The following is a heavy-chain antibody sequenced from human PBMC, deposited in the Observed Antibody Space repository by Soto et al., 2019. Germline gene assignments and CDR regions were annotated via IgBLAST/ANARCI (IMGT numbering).Heavy chain of an antibody. V-gene: IGHV3-21*01. D-gene: IGHD2-8*01. J-gene: IGHJ4*02. CDR2: ISSSSSYI. CDR1: GFTFSSYS. CDR3: ARDFAFVPDCTNGVCSNYFDY. Sequence: GGSLRLSCAASGFTFSSYSMNWVRQAPGKGLEWVSSISSSSSYIYYADSVKGRFTISRDNAKNSLYLQMNSLRAEDTAVYYCARDFAFVPDCTNGVCSNYFDYWGQGTLVTVSS.